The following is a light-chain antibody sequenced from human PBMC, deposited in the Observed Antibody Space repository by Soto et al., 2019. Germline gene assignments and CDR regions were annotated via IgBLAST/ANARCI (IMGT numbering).Light chain of an antibody. CDR2: EVS. Sequence: QSALTQPASVSGSLGQSITISCTGTSSDVGSYNYVSWYQQHPGKAPKLMICEVSNRPSGVSNRFSGSKSGNTASLTISGLQAEDEADYYCSSYTSSSTLVFGTGTKVTVL. V-gene: IGLV2-14*01. J-gene: IGLJ1*01. CDR1: SSDVGSYNY. CDR3: SSYTSSSTLV.